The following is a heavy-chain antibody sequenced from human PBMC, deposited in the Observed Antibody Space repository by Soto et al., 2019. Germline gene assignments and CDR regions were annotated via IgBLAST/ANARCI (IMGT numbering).Heavy chain of an antibody. Sequence: LXLTCAVSGVSVSSGGYSWSWILQPPGKGLEWIGYIYHSGSTYYNPSLKSRVTISVDRSKNQFSLKLSSVTAADTVVYYCARATGDDFSSGYYIPRPAAWFDPWGQGTLVTVSS. CDR2: IYHSGST. V-gene: IGHV4-30-2*01. J-gene: IGHJ5*02. CDR1: GVSVSSGGYS. D-gene: IGHD3-3*01. CDR3: ARATGDDFSSGYYIPRPAAWFDP.